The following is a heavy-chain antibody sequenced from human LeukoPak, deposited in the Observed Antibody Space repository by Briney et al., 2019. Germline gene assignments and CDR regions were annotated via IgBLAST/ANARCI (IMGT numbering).Heavy chain of an antibody. CDR3: ARTRWAHYYMDV. CDR2: IIPIFGTA. J-gene: IGHJ6*03. V-gene: IGHV1-69*01. D-gene: IGHD6-13*01. CDR1: GGTFSSYA. Sequence: ASVKVSCKASGGTFSSYAISWVRQAPGQGLEWMGGIIPIFGTANYAQKFQGRVTITADESTSTAYMELSSLRSEDTAVYYCARTRWAHYYMDVWGKGTTVTVSS.